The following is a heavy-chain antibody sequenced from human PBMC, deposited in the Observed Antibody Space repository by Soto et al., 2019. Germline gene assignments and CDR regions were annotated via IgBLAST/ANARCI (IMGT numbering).Heavy chain of an antibody. V-gene: IGHV1-2*04. D-gene: IGHD6-13*01. CDR2: INSKSGGT. J-gene: IGHJ3*02. CDR3: ARGGSSSWYSPTDAFDI. CDR1: GYTFTGYY. Sequence: GASVKVSCKASGYTFTGYYVHWVRQAPGRGLEWMGWINSKSGGTNYVQKFQGWVTMTRDTSISTVYMELIRLKSDDTAIYYCARGGSSSWYSPTDAFDIWGQGTMVTVSS.